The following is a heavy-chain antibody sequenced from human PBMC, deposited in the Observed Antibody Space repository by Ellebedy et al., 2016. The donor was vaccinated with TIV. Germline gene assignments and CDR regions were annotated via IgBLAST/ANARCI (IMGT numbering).Heavy chain of an antibody. J-gene: IGHJ4*02. V-gene: IGHV4-59*01. CDR3: ARDQGYSSSWYDY. CDR2: IYYSGST. CDR1: GGSISSYY. D-gene: IGHD6-13*01. Sequence: MPSETLSLTCTVSGGSISSYYWSWIRQPPGKGLEWIGYIYYSGSTNYNPSLKSRVTISVDTSKNQFSLKLSSVTAADTAVYYCARDQGYSSSWYDYWGQGTLVTVSS.